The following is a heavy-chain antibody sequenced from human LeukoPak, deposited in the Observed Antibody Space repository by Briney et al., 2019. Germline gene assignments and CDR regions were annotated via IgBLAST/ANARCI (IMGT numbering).Heavy chain of an antibody. CDR1: GYAFTGYY. D-gene: IGHD3-3*01. Sequence: ASVKVSCKASGYAFTGYYMHWVRQAPGQGLEWMGWINPNSGGTNYAQKFQGRVTMTRDTSISTAYMELSRLRSDDTAVYYCARDGSAIFGVVIYWFDPWGQGTLVTVSS. CDR2: INPNSGGT. J-gene: IGHJ5*02. CDR3: ARDGSAIFGVVIYWFDP. V-gene: IGHV1-2*02.